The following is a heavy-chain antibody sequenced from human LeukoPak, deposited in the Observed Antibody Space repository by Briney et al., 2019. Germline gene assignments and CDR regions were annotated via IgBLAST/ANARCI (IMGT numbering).Heavy chain of an antibody. J-gene: IGHJ4*02. CDR1: GFAFRNYW. CDR3: GRADYFDY. Sequence: GGSLRLSRAASGFAFRNYWMSWVRQAPGKGLEWVANIKHGGSEKYYVDSVKGRFTVSRDDTKNSLYLQMDSLRVEDTAVYYCGRADYFDYWGQGTLVTVSS. V-gene: IGHV3-7*04. CDR2: IKHGGSEK.